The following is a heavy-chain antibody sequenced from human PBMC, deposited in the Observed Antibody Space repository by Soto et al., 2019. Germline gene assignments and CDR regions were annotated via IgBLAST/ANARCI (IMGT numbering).Heavy chain of an antibody. V-gene: IGHV4-34*01. J-gene: IGHJ4*02. CDR1: GGSFSCYY. D-gene: IGHD2-21*01. Sequence: PSETLSLTCAVYGGSFSCYYWSWIRQPPGKGLEWIGEINHSGSTNYNPSLKSRVTISVDTSKNQFSLKLSSVTAADTAVYYCARQGILHTFRYWGQGTLVTVSS. CDR2: INHSGST. CDR3: ARQGILHTFRY.